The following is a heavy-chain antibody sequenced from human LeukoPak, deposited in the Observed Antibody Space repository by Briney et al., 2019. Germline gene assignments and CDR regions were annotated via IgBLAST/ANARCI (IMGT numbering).Heavy chain of an antibody. V-gene: IGHV3-30*04. CDR1: GFIFGDYA. CDR2: IAFEDTDR. J-gene: IGHJ4*02. Sequence: GGSLRLSCAASGFIFGDYAMRWVRQAPGKGLEWVAAIAFEDTDRYYIGSVKGRFTISRDDSKNTLYLHMTSLRAEDTAVYYCTNSDDYGDYWGQGTLVTVSS. CDR3: TNSDDYGDY.